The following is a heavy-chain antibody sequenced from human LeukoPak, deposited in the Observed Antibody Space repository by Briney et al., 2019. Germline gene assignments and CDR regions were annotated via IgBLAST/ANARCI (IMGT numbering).Heavy chain of an antibody. CDR1: GYTFTGYY. V-gene: IGHV1-3*01. D-gene: IGHD2-2*02. J-gene: IGHJ5*02. CDR2: INAGNGNT. CDR3: ARDIVVVPAAIRSYNWFDP. Sequence: ASVKVSCTASGYTFTGYYMHWVRQAPGQRLEWMGWINAGNGNTKYSQKFQGRVTITRDTSASTAYMELSSLRSEDTAVYYCARDIVVVPAAIRSYNWFDPWGQGTLVTVSS.